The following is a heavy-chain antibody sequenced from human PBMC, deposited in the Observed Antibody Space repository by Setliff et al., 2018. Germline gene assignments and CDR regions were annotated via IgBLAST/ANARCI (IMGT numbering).Heavy chain of an antibody. J-gene: IGHJ5*02. D-gene: IGHD6-6*01. V-gene: IGHV2-5*02. CDR2: VYWDGDQ. CDR1: GFSLNTTGEG. CDR3: ALRRGNEWHLVRWFDP. Sequence: SGPTLVNPTQPLTLTCTFSGFSLNTTGEGVGWIRQPPGKALEWLALVYWDGDQRYSPSLNRRHSITKDSSKRQVFLTMTNMDPVDTATYYCALRRGNEWHLVRWFDPWGPGIQVTVSS.